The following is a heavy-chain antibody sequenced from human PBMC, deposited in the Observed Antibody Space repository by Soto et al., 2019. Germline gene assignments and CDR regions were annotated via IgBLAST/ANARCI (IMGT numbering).Heavy chain of an antibody. V-gene: IGHV3-23*01. CDR1: GFTFSSYA. J-gene: IGHJ6*02. CDR2: ISGSGGST. CDR3: AKAGRYYYGMDV. Sequence: GGSLRLSCAASGFTFSSYAMSWVRQAPGKGLEWVSAISGSGGSTYYADSVKGRFTMSRDNSKNTLYLQMNSLRAEDTAVYYCAKAGRYYYGMDVWGQGTTVTVSS.